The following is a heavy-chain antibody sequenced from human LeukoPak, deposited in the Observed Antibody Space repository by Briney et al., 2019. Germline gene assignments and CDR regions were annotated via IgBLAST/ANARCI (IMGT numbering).Heavy chain of an antibody. CDR3: AKDQPEAYFDY. CDR2: ISWNSDSI. CDR1: GFTFGDYA. D-gene: IGHD1-14*01. V-gene: IGHV3-9*01. J-gene: IGHJ4*02. Sequence: PGGSLRLSCAASGFTFGDYAMHWVRQAPGKGLEWVSGISWNSDSIGYADSVKGRFTISRDNAKNTLYLQMNSLRAEDAALYYCAKDQPEAYFDYWGQGTLVTVSS.